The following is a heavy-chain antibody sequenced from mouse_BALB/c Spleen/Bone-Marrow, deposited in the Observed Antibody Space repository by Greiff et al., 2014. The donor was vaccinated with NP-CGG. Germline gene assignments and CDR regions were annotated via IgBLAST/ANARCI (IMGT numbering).Heavy chain of an antibody. D-gene: IGHD1-3*01. CDR3: ARLTPDYAMDY. CDR1: GFTFSNYG. J-gene: IGHJ4*01. CDR2: ISSGGSYT. V-gene: IGHV5-6*01. Sequence: EVQRVESGGDLVKPGGSLKLSCAASGFTFSNYGMSWVRQTPDKRLEWVATISSGGSYTYFPDSVKGRFTISRDNAKNTLYLQMNSLKSEDAAMYYYARLTPDYAMDYWGQGTSVTVSS.